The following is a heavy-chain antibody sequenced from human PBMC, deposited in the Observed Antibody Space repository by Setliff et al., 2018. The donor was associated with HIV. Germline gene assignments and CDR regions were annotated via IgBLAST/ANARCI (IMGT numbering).Heavy chain of an antibody. V-gene: IGHV3-7*04. D-gene: IGHD3-10*01. J-gene: IGHJ6*03. CDR2: MNRDGREK. Sequence: GGSLRLSCAASGFTFSSSWMTWVRQAPGRGLEYVAGMNRDGREKLYADSVKGRFSISRDNAKNSLYLQMSSLRTEDTAVYFCARDPAFGDRTPYYYYYMDVWGKGTTVTVSS. CDR1: GFTFSSSW. CDR3: ARDPAFGDRTPYYYYYMDV.